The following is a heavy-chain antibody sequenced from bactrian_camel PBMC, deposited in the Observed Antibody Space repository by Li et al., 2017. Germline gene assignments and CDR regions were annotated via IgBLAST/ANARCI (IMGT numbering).Heavy chain of an antibody. Sequence: DVQLVESGGGSVQSGGSLRLSCAASRYTSQYFCMAWFRQTTGKEREEVAAIDEDGTTSYADSVKGRFTISKDNAKHTLTLEMNDLKPDDTAMYYCAARGPYCYTKLSVRDFTYWGQGTQVTVS. V-gene: IGHV3S42*01. CDR3: AARGPYCYTKLSVRDFTY. CDR1: RYTSQYFC. D-gene: IGHD2*01. J-gene: IGHJ6*01. CDR2: IDEDGTT.